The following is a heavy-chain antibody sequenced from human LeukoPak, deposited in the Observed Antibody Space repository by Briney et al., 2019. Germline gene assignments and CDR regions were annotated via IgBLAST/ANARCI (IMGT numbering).Heavy chain of an antibody. V-gene: IGHV3-30*03. D-gene: IGHD6-6*01. CDR1: GFTFSRYG. CDR3: ARTSSIAARYFDY. J-gene: IGHJ4*02. CDR2: ISYDGSKQ. Sequence: GRSLILSCAASGFTFSRYGMRWVRQAPGKGLDWVAVISYDGSKQYSADSVKGRVTISRDNSKNTLYLQMSSLRAEDTAVYYCARTSSIAARYFDYWGQGTLVTVSS.